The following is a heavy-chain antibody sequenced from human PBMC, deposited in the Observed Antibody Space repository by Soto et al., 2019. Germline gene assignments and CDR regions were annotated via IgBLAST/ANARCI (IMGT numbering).Heavy chain of an antibody. D-gene: IGHD2-15*01. CDR2: ISGSGGST. J-gene: IGHJ4*02. CDR1: GFTFSRYA. CDR3: ANGGRGGGHREPFDF. V-gene: IGHV3-23*01. Sequence: GGSLRLSCAASGFTFSRYAMSWVRQSPGKGLEWVSAISGSGGSTYYADSVKGRFTISSDNSKTTLYMQMNSLRAEDTAVYYCANGGRGGGHREPFDFWGQGTLVTVSS.